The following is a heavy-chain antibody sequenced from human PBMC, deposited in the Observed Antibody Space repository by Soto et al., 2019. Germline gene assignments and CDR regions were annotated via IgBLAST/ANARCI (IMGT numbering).Heavy chain of an antibody. V-gene: IGHV1-18*01. Sequence: QVQLVQSGAEVKEPGASVKVSCKTSGYTFTNYGVSWVRQAPGQGLEWMGWISAYNGNTNYAQRFQGRVTMTTDTSTSTAYMELSSLRPDETAIYYCARELLRFFDWFPRGDDAFDIWGQGTMVTVSS. CDR2: ISAYNGNT. CDR3: ARELLRFFDWFPRGDDAFDI. J-gene: IGHJ3*02. CDR1: GYTFTNYG. D-gene: IGHD3-9*01.